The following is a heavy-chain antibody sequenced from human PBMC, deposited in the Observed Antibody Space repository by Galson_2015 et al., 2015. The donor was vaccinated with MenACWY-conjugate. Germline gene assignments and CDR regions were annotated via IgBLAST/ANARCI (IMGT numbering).Heavy chain of an antibody. V-gene: IGHV3-66*01. D-gene: IGHD5-18*01. CDR3: ASRREVASSYGYLDL. CDR1: GFTVSSDY. J-gene: IGHJ4*02. CDR2: IYTGGDT. Sequence: SLRLSCAASGFTVSSDYMAWVRPSPGKGLEWVSLIYTGGDTYYPGSVTGRFTISRDNSKNTVYLQMHSLRVEDTAVYYCASRREVASSYGYLDLWGQGTLVTVSS.